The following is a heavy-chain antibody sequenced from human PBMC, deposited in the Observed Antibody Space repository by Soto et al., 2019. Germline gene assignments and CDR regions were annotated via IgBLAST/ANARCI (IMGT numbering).Heavy chain of an antibody. D-gene: IGHD6-19*01. Sequence: PGESLKISCKGSGYSFTSYWIGWVRQMPGKGLEWMGIIYPGDSDTRYSPSFQGQVTISADKSISTAYLQWSSLKASDTAMYYCARSRRGAYSSGWYSPSGYYNYGIDVWGQGTKVT. CDR1: GYSFTSYW. CDR2: IYPGDSDT. J-gene: IGHJ6*02. V-gene: IGHV5-51*01. CDR3: ARSRRGAYSSGWYSPSGYYNYGIDV.